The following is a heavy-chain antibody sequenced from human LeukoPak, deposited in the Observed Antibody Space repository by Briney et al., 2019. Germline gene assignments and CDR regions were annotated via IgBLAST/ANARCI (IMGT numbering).Heavy chain of an antibody. CDR1: GGFISRSSYY. V-gene: IGHV4-39*01. J-gene: IGHJ4*02. CDR3: ARLSTAPDFDS. Sequence: SETLSLTCTVSGGFISRSSYYWTWLRQPPGKTLEWIGNVFHTGSTSYRPSLQSRVIVSVDTPKNQFSLKLTSVNAADTAVYYCARLSTAPDFDSWGQGILVTVSS. CDR2: VFHTGST.